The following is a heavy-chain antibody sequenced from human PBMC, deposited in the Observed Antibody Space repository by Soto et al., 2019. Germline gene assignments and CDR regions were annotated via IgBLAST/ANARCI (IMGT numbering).Heavy chain of an antibody. CDR2: INPSGGST. CDR1: GYTFTSYY. J-gene: IGHJ4*02. Sequence: ASVKVSCKASGYTFTSYYMHWVRQAPGQGLEWMGIINPSGGSTSYAQKFQGRVTMTRDTSTSTVYMELSSLRSEDTAVYYCAREREVTIFGVVITRGPFDYWGQGTLVTVSS. CDR3: AREREVTIFGVVITRGPFDY. D-gene: IGHD3-3*01. V-gene: IGHV1-46*01.